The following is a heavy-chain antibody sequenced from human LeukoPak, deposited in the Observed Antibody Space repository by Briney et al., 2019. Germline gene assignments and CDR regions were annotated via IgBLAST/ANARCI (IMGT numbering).Heavy chain of an antibody. V-gene: IGHV4-59*08. Sequence: SETLSLTCTVSGGSISSYYWSWIRQPPGKGLEWIGYIYYRGTTNYNPSLKSRVTISVDTSKNNLSLTLKSVTAADTAVYYCATGGSWFDPWGQGTLVIVSS. J-gene: IGHJ5*02. CDR1: GGSISSYY. D-gene: IGHD3-16*01. CDR2: IYYRGTT. CDR3: ATGGSWFDP.